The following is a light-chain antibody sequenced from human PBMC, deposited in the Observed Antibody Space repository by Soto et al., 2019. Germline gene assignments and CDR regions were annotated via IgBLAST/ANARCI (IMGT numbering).Light chain of an antibody. CDR2: LNSDGSH. V-gene: IGLV4-69*01. CDR3: QTWGTGLLV. J-gene: IGLJ3*02. Sequence: QSVLTQSPSASASLGASVKLTCTLSSGHSSYPIAWHQQQPEKGPRYLMKLNSDGSHSKGDGIPDRFSGSSSGAERYLTISSLQSEDEADYYCQTWGTGLLVFGGGTQLTVL. CDR1: SGHSSYP.